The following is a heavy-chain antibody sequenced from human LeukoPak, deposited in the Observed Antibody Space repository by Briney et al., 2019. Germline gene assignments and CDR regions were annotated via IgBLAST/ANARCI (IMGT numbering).Heavy chain of an antibody. D-gene: IGHD4-17*01. CDR2: IYYSGST. CDR1: GGSISSYY. J-gene: IGHJ3*02. V-gene: IGHV4-59*12. Sequence: SETLSLACTVSGGSISSYYWSWIRQPPGKGLEWIGYIYYSGSTNYNPSLKSRVTISVDTSKNQFSLKLSSVTAADTAIYYCTKEYGFMTTVFHAFDIWGQGTMVTVSS. CDR3: TKEYGFMTTVFHAFDI.